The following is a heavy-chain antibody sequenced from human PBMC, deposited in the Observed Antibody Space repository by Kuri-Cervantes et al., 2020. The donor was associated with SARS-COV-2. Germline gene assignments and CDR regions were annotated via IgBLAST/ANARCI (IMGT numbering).Heavy chain of an antibody. D-gene: IGHD3-9*01. CDR3: ARDPTAGRLRYFDWFSSGPSNYYGMDV. CDR2: ISHDGKNK. Sequence: GESLKISCAASGFNFSRTDMHWVRQAPGKGLEWVAVISHDGKNKKCIASGKGRFTISRDNAKNSLYLQMNSLRAEDTAVYYCARDPTAGRLRYFDWFSSGPSNYYGMDVWGQGTTVTVSS. CDR1: GFNFSRTD. J-gene: IGHJ6*02. V-gene: IGHV3-30*03.